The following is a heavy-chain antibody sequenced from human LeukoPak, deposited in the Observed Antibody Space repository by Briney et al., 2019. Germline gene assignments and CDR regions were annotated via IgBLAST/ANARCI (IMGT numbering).Heavy chain of an antibody. CDR1: GFIFSRHG. Sequence: GRSLRLSCAPSGFIFSRHGMHWVRQAPGKGLEWVAIISNDGSRKYYAHSVEGRFTISRDNSKNTLYLQMDSLRAEDTAVYYCARDRAWNYFDYWGQGTLVTVSS. CDR2: ISNDGSRK. CDR3: ARDRAWNYFDY. J-gene: IGHJ4*02. D-gene: IGHD3-3*01. V-gene: IGHV3-30*03.